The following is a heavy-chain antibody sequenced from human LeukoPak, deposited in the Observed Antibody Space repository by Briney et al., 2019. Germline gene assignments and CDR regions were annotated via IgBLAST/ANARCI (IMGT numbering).Heavy chain of an antibody. CDR1: GFTVSSNY. Sequence: PGGSLRLSCAASGFTVSSNYMRWVRQAPGKELEWVSVIYSGGSTYYADSVKGRFTISRDNSKNTLYLQMNSLRAEDTAVYYCARETAYGDPNEHDYWGQGTMVTVSS. D-gene: IGHD4-17*01. J-gene: IGHJ4*02. CDR2: IYSGGST. CDR3: ARETAYGDPNEHDY. V-gene: IGHV3-66*01.